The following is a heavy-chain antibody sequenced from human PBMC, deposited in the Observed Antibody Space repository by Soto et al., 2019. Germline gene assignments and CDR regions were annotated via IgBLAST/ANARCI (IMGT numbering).Heavy chain of an antibody. J-gene: IGHJ5*02. V-gene: IGHV3-33*01. CDR2: IVNDGSEE. D-gene: IGHD3-10*02. Sequence: QVQLVESGGGVVRPGRSLRLSCAATGFSFSTHGMHWVRQAPGKGLEWVAVIVNDGSEEQYADSVQGRFTKSRDNARNNLYLQMNNLRAEDTALFYCARDDLYVDSGLDLWGQGTGVTVSS. CDR3: ARDDLYVDSGLDL. CDR1: GFSFSTHG.